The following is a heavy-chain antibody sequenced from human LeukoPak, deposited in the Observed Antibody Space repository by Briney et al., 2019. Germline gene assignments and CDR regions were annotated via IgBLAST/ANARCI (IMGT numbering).Heavy chain of an antibody. CDR1: GYTFTSYY. V-gene: IGHV1-46*01. CDR3: ARGYCSKTSCFDYYYYMDV. J-gene: IGHJ6*03. Sequence: ASVKVSCKASGYTFTSYYMHWVRQAPGQGLEWMGIINPSDGSTNYARNFQGRVTMTRDTSTSTVYMELSSLRSEDTAVYYCARGYCSKTSCFDYYYYMDVWGKGTTVTVSS. D-gene: IGHD2-2*01. CDR2: INPSDGST.